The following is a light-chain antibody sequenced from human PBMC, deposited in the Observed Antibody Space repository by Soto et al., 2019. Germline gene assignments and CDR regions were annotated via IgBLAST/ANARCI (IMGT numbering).Light chain of an antibody. Sequence: MTQSPAALSVSPGETATLSCRASQSVSRNLAWYQQTPGQAPGILIYAASTRATGIPARFRGSGSGTEFTLTISSLQSEDFAVYYCQKYDNWPLTFGGGTKVDIK. CDR2: AAS. J-gene: IGKJ4*01. CDR3: QKYDNWPLT. CDR1: QSVSRN. V-gene: IGKV3-15*01.